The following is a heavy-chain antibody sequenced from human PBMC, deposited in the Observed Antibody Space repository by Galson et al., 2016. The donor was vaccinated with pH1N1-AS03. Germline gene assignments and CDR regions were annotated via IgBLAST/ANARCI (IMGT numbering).Heavy chain of an antibody. D-gene: IGHD2-21*02. CDR1: GGTLSNSG. V-gene: IGHV1-69*06. Sequence: SVKVSCKASGGTLSNSGISWVRQAPGQGLEWMGRITPVFGTTNYAQKFQDRVPITADKSTSTAYMELSSLLSEDTAVYYCARAGSLLHYFDYWGQGTLVTVSS. CDR3: ARAGSLLHYFDY. CDR2: ITPVFGTT. J-gene: IGHJ4*02.